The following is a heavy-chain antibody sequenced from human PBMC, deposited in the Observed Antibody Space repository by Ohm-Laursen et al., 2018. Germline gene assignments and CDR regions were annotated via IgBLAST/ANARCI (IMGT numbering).Heavy chain of an antibody. CDR2: IYSGGST. CDR1: GFTVSSIY. Sequence: SLRLSCTASGFTVSSIYMSWVRQAPGKGLEWVSVIYSGGSTYYADSVKGRFTISKDNSKNTLYLQMNSLRAEDTAVYYCARDRGAVVFDIWGQGTMVTVSS. D-gene: IGHD3-10*01. CDR3: ARDRGAVVFDI. J-gene: IGHJ3*02. V-gene: IGHV3-53*01.